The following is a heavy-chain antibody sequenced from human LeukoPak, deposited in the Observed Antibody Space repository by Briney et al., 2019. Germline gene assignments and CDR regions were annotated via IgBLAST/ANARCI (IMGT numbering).Heavy chain of an antibody. Sequence: LETLSLTCTVSGDSISSGDYYWTWIRQTPGRGLECIGYIYFSGSTYYNPSLKSRVTLSLDMSKNQFSLNLNSLTAADTAVYYCARGPGLRYYDSSGFYAGPNTFDVWGQGTFVTVSS. D-gene: IGHD3-22*01. CDR1: GDSISSGDYY. V-gene: IGHV4-30-4*08. CDR2: IYFSGST. J-gene: IGHJ3*01. CDR3: ARGPGLRYYDSSGFYAGPNTFDV.